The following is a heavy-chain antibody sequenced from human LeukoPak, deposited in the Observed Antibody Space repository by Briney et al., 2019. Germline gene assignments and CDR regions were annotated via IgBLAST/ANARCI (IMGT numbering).Heavy chain of an antibody. J-gene: IGHJ4*02. CDR3: VRDMITFGGVPPFEY. CDR2: VHYSGST. Sequence: SETLSLTCTVSGGSISSYYWSWIRQPPGKGLEWIGYVHYSGSTNYDPSLKSRVTISVDTSKNQFSLRLSSVTAADTAVYYCVRDMITFGGVPPFEYWGQGTLVTVSS. CDR1: GGSISSYY. D-gene: IGHD3-16*01. V-gene: IGHV4-59*01.